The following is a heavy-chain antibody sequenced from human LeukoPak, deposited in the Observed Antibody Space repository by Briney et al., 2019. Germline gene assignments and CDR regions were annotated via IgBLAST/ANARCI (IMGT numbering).Heavy chain of an antibody. CDR3: GRENGRGVISRYFDY. CDR2: IYPNGGRT. D-gene: IGHD3-10*01. V-gene: IGHV3-66*01. CDR1: GFTVSNNF. J-gene: IGHJ4*02. Sequence: GGSLRLSCAASGFTVSNNFMSWVRQAPGKGLEWVSVIYPNGGRTTYADSVKGRFIISRDSSKNTVSLQMNSLRDEDTALYYCGRENGRGVISRYFDYWGQGILVTVSS.